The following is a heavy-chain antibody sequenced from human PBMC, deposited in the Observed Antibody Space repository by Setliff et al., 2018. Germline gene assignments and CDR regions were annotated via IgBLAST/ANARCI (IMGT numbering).Heavy chain of an antibody. D-gene: IGHD6-19*01. J-gene: IGHJ1*01. V-gene: IGHV1-69*06. CDR1: GGTFSSYD. CDR2: IIPIFGTA. CDR3: ARDPWQWLTTFTSAEYFQH. Sequence: ASVKVSCKASGGTFSSYDISWVRQAPGQGLEWMGRIIPIFGTANYAQKFQGRVTITADKSTSTAYMELSRLRSEDTAVYYCARDPWQWLTTFTSAEYFQHWGQGTLVTVSS.